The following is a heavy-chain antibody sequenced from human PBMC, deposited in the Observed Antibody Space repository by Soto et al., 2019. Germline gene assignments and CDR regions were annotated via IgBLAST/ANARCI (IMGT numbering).Heavy chain of an antibody. Sequence: LRETLSLTCTVSGGSISSYYWSWIRQPPGKGLEWIGYIYYSGSTNYNPSLKSRVTISVDTSKNQFSLKLSSVTAADTAMYYCASYYYDSSGYYYVPGVYWGQGTLVTVSS. V-gene: IGHV4-59*08. CDR2: IYYSGST. D-gene: IGHD3-22*01. CDR3: ASYYYDSSGYYYVPGVY. CDR1: GGSISSYY. J-gene: IGHJ4*02.